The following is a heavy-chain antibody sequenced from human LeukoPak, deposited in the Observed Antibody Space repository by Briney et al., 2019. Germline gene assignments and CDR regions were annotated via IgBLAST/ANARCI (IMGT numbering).Heavy chain of an antibody. J-gene: IGHJ5*02. CDR2: ISSGGDNI. D-gene: IGHD2-15*01. Sequence: PGGSLRLSCAASGFTFTNYAMNWVRQAPGKGLEWVSAISSGGDNIHYADSVKGRFTVSRDNSKNTLYLQMNSLRAEDTALYYCAKYVMVGATRWFDPWGQGPLVTVSS. CDR1: GFTFTNYA. CDR3: AKYVMVGATRWFDP. V-gene: IGHV3-23*01.